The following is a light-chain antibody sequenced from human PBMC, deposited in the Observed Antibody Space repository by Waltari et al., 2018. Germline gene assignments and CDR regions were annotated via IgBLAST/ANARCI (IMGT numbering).Light chain of an antibody. Sequence: QSLLTQPQSVSGTPGQRVTISCSGSSSNIATYTVNWYQQLPGLAPKLLIYENNPRPSGFPYRISGYKSGTSASLAISGLESEDGAEYYWAAWSDSVNGFVCGNATRVTVL. CDR3: AAWSDSVNGFV. CDR1: SSNIATYT. J-gene: IGLJ1*01. CDR2: ENN. V-gene: IGLV1-44*01.